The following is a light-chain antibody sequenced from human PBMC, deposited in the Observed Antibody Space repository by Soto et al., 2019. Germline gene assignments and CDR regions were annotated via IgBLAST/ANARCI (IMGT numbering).Light chain of an antibody. V-gene: IGLV1-44*01. Sequence: QSALTQPPSASGTPGQRVNISCSGSNSNIGSSVVNWYQQLPGTAPKLLIYSNNQRPSGVPDRFSGSKSGTSASLAISGLQSEDEAVYYCSTWDDSLTGSVEFGGGTQLTVL. CDR2: SNN. J-gene: IGLJ2*01. CDR3: STWDDSLTGSVE. CDR1: NSNIGSSV.